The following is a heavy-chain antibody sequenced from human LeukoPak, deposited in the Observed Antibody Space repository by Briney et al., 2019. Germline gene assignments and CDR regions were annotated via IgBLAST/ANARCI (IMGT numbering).Heavy chain of an antibody. CDR2: INEDGSEK. Sequence: PGGSLRLSCAASGFTFSSYWMSWVRQAPGKGLEWVANINEDGSEKYYVDSVKGRFTISRDNAKNSLYLQMKSLRAVDTAVYYCARASVTTAYFEYWGQGTLVTVSS. D-gene: IGHD4-11*01. V-gene: IGHV3-7*01. J-gene: IGHJ4*02. CDR3: ARASVTTAYFEY. CDR1: GFTFSSYW.